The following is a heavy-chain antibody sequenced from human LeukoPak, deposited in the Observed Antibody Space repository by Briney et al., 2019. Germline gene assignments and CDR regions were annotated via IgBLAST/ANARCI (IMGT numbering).Heavy chain of an antibody. Sequence: GGSLRLSCAASGFTFSSYAMSWVRQAPGKGLEWVSAISGSGGSTYYADSVKGRFTISRDNSKNTLYLQMNSLRAEDTAVYYCARQTGHDDVYYFDYWGQGTLVTVSS. CDR2: ISGSGGST. CDR3: ARQTGHDDVYYFDY. J-gene: IGHJ4*02. D-gene: IGHD3-9*01. V-gene: IGHV3-23*01. CDR1: GFTFSSYA.